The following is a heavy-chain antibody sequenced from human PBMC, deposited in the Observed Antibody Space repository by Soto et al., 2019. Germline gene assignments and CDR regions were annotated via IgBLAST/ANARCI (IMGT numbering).Heavy chain of an antibody. CDR3: ASGRSGWYNYYYGIDV. Sequence: ASVKVSCKASGYTFTSYDINWVRQATGQGLEWMGWMNPNSGNTGYAQKFQGRVTMTRNTSISTAYMELSSLRSEDTAVYYCASGRSGWYNYYYGIDVWGQGTTVTVSS. CDR1: GYTFTSYD. V-gene: IGHV1-8*01. D-gene: IGHD6-19*01. J-gene: IGHJ6*02. CDR2: MNPNSGNT.